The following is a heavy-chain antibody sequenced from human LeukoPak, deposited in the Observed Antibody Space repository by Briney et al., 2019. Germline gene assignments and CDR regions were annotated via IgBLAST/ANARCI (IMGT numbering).Heavy chain of an antibody. CDR1: GYTFTGYY. CDR2: INPNSGGT. V-gene: IGHV1-2*02. J-gene: IGHJ5*02. Sequence: ASVKVSCKASGYTFTGYYIHWVRPAPGQGLEWMGWINPNSGGTNYAQKFQGRVTTTRDTSISTAYMELSRLRSDDTAVYYCARDSGIAADDPWGQGTLVTVSS. D-gene: IGHD6-13*01. CDR3: ARDSGIAADDP.